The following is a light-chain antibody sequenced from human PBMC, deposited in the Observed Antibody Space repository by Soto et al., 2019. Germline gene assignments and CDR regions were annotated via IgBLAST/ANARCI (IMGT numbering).Light chain of an antibody. Sequence: EIVLTQSPGTLSLSPGERATLSCRASQSVSSNYLAWYQQKPGQAPRLLIYGASTMATGIPDRFSGSVCGTDFTLTISRLEPEDFAVYYCQQYGSSPPITFGQGTRLEIK. CDR3: QQYGSSPPIT. J-gene: IGKJ5*01. CDR2: GAS. CDR1: QSVSSNY. V-gene: IGKV3-20*01.